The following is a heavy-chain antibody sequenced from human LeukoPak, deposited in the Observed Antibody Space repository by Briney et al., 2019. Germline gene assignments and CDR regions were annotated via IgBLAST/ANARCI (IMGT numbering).Heavy chain of an antibody. D-gene: IGHD4-23*01. J-gene: IGHJ4*02. CDR1: GGSVSSGSYY. CDR2: IYYSGST. V-gene: IGHV4-61*01. Sequence: SETLSLTCTVSGGSVSSGSYYWSWIRHPAGKGLEWIGYIYYSGSTNYNPSLKSRVTISVDTSKNQFSLKLSSVTAADTAVYYCARGLVSLVIDYWGQGTLVTVSS. CDR3: ARGLVSLVIDY.